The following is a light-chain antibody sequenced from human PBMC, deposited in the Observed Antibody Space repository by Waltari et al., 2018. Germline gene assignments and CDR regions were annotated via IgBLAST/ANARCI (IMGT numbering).Light chain of an antibody. CDR1: RSISIY. CDR2: LTS. Sequence: ETEMTQSPSPLSASVGDRGTITCRASRSISIYFIWYQQKPGQPPKLLIYLTSNLQSGVPPRFSGSGSGTDFTLTISSLQPEDFATYLCQQSGGIPYTFGPGTKLEL. CDR3: QQSGGIPYT. J-gene: IGKJ2*01. V-gene: IGKV1-39*01.